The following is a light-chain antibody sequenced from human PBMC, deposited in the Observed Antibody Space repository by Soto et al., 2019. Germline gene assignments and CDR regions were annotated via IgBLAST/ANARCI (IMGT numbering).Light chain of an antibody. Sequence: DIVLTQSPGTLSLSPGERATLSCRASQSVSNNYLSWYQQKSGQATRLLIYGASTRATGIPARFSGSGSRTEFTLTISSLQSEDFAVYYCHQYNNWRTFGQGTRLEIK. CDR1: QSVSNN. J-gene: IGKJ5*01. CDR3: HQYNNWRT. V-gene: IGKV3-15*01. CDR2: GAS.